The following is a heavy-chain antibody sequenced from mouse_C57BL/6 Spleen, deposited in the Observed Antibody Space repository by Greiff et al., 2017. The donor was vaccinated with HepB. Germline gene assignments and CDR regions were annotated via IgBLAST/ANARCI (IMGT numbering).Heavy chain of an antibody. Sequence: VKLMESGAELARPGASVKLSCKASGYTFTSYGISWVKQRTGQGLEWIGEIYPRSGNTYYNEKFKGKATLTADKSSSTAYMELRSLTSEDSAVYFCARWWLPLRAMDYWGQGTSVTVSS. CDR3: ARWWLPLRAMDY. V-gene: IGHV1-81*01. CDR2: IYPRSGNT. J-gene: IGHJ4*01. D-gene: IGHD1-1*02. CDR1: GYTFTSYG.